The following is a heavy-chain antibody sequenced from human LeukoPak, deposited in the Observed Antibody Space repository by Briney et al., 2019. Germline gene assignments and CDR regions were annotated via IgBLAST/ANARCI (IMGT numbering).Heavy chain of an antibody. CDR3: ARAPLWTIAARPFDY. Sequence: GSLRLSCAASGFTFSSYGMHWVRQPPGKGLEWIGEIHHSGSTDYNPSLKSRVTISVDTSKNQFSLKLSSVTAADTAVYYCARAPLWTIAARPFDYWGQGTLVTVSS. CDR2: IHHSGST. V-gene: IGHV4-34*01. CDR1: GFTFSSYG. J-gene: IGHJ4*02. D-gene: IGHD6-6*01.